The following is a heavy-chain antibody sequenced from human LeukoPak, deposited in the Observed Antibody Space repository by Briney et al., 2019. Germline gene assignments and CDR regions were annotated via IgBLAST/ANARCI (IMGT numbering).Heavy chain of an antibody. Sequence: PSETLSLTCTVPGGSISSGGYYWSWIRQHPGKGLEWIGYIYYSGSTYYNPSLKSRVTTSVDTSKNQFSLKLSSVTAADTAVYYCARAADYYYYGMDVWGQGTTVTVSS. CDR1: GGSISSGGYY. CDR3: ARAADYYYYGMDV. V-gene: IGHV4-31*03. CDR2: IYYSGST. J-gene: IGHJ6*02.